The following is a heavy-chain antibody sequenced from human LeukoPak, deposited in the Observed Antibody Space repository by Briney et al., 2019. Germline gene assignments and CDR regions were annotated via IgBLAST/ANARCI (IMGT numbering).Heavy chain of an antibody. CDR1: RGSISTYY. J-gene: IGHJ3*02. CDR2: IYYTGTT. D-gene: IGHD3-10*01. CDR3: AREGHYYASGSGAFDI. V-gene: IGHV4-59*01. Sequence: SETLSLTCTVSRGSISTYYWNWIRQPPGKGLEWIGCIYYTGTTDYNPSLKSRVTMSVDTSKDQFSLKLSSVTTADTAVYYCAREGHYYASGSGAFDIWGQGTMITVSS.